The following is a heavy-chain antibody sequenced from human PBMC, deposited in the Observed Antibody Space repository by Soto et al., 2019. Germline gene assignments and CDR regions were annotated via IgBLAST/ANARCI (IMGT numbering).Heavy chain of an antibody. CDR1: GGSISSYY. J-gene: IGHJ3*01. CDR2: IYQSGTT. CDR3: ARADAFDV. V-gene: IGHV4-59*01. Sequence: PSETLSLTCTVSGGSISSYYWSWIRQSPGGGLEWIGYIYQSGTTLYNPSLKSRVTISGDTSKNQFSLRLNSVTAADTAVYFCARADAFDVWGQGTVVTVSS.